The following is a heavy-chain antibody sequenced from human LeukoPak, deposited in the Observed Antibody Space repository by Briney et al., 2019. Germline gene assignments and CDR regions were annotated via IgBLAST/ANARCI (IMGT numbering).Heavy chain of an antibody. D-gene: IGHD3-22*01. V-gene: IGHV4-34*01. CDR2: INHSGST. J-gene: IGHJ4*02. CDR1: GGSFSGYY. Sequence: SETLSLTCAVYGGSFSGYYWSWIRQPPGKGLEWIGEINHSGSTNYNPSLKSRVTISVDTSKNQFSLKLSSVTAADTAVYYCARSRGGNSSGYYYYYWGQGTLVTVSS. CDR3: ARSRGGNSSGYYYYY.